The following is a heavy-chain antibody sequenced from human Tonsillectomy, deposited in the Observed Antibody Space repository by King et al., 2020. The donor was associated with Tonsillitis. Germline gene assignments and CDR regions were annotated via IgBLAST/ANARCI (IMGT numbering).Heavy chain of an antibody. CDR1: GRTLEEYA. Sequence: VQLVESGGGLVQPGRSLRVSCAVSGRTLEEYALYLVRQAPGKGLEWVLGMCWNSGTIGYADSVKGRFTISRDNDKNSLYLQMNRLRLEDTALYYCAKARASWVYGIDAFDFWGQGTLVTVSS. J-gene: IGHJ3*01. CDR2: MCWNSGTI. CDR3: AKARASWVYGIDAFDF. D-gene: IGHD2-2*01. V-gene: IGHV3-9*01.